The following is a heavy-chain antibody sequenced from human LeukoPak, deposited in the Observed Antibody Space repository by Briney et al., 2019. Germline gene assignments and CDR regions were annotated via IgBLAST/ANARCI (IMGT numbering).Heavy chain of an antibody. CDR2: VHGSGSDT. D-gene: IGHD5-12*01. V-gene: IGHV3-23*01. Sequence: GGSLRLSCAASGFTFSTYAMSWVRQAPGKGLEWVSFVHGSGSDTYYADSVKGRFTISRDNSKNTLYLLMNSLSVEDTAIYYCAKTSRGNSGYDSPFDYWGQGTLVTVSS. CDR1: GFTFSTYA. CDR3: AKTSRGNSGYDSPFDY. J-gene: IGHJ4*02.